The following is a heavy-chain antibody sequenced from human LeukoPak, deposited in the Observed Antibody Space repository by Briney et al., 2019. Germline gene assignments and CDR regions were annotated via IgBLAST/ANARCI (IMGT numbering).Heavy chain of an antibody. CDR2: IAGDSGST. CDR3: ATPYYYDSSGHFDY. D-gene: IGHD3-22*01. Sequence: XWVRQAPGRGLEWVSAIAGDSGSTYHADSVKGRFTISRDNSKNTLYLQMNSLRAEDTAVYYCATPYYYDSSGHFDYWGQGTLVTVSS. V-gene: IGHV3-23*01. J-gene: IGHJ4*02.